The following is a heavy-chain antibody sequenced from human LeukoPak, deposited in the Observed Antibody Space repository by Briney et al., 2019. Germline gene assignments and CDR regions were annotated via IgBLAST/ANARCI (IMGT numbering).Heavy chain of an antibody. CDR3: ARGRFGERRFDY. Sequence: ASVKVSCKASGYTFTGYYMHWVRQAPGQGLEWMGWINPNSGGTNYAQKFQGRVTMTRDTSISTAYVELSRLRSNDTAVYYCARGRFGERRFDYWGQGTLVTVSS. D-gene: IGHD3-10*01. CDR1: GYTFTGYY. CDR2: INPNSGGT. V-gene: IGHV1-2*02. J-gene: IGHJ4*02.